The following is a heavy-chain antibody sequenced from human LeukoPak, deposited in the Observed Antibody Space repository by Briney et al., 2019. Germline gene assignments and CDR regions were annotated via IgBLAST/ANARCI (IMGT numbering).Heavy chain of an antibody. CDR2: IYYSGST. V-gene: IGHV4-31*03. Sequence: PSETLSLTCSVSGGSISGRRYYWGWIRQPPGRGLEWIGYIYYSGSTYYNPSLKSRVTISVDTSKNQFSLKLSSVTAADTAVYYCARDQCSSTSCYTEGYGMDVWGQGTTVTVSS. D-gene: IGHD2-2*02. CDR1: GGSISGRRYY. J-gene: IGHJ6*02. CDR3: ARDQCSSTSCYTEGYGMDV.